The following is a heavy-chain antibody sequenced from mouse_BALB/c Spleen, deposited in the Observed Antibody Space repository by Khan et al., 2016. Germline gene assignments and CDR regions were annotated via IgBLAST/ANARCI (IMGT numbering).Heavy chain of an antibody. CDR1: GYSITSHYT. CDR3: ATSSSGYWYYFDY. V-gene: IGHV3-1*02. Sequence: EVQLVESGPDLGKPSQSLSLTCTVTGYSITSHYTWHWIRHFPGNKLEWMGYINYSGSTNYNPSLKSRFSITRDTSKNQFFLQLSSVTADDTATYYCATSSSGYWYYFDYLGQGTTLTVSS. CDR2: INYSGST. J-gene: IGHJ2*01. D-gene: IGHD3-1*01.